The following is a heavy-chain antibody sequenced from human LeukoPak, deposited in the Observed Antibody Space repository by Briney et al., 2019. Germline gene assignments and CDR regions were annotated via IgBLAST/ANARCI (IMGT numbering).Heavy chain of an antibody. CDR2: ISYDGSNK. CDR1: GFTFSSYG. D-gene: IGHD2-15*01. CDR3: AKGDGGGSSRHWFDP. V-gene: IGHV3-30*18. J-gene: IGHJ5*02. Sequence: PGGSLRLSCAASGFTFSSYGMHWVRQAPGKGLEWVAVISYDGSNKYYADSVKGRFTISRDNSKNTLYLRMNSLRAEDTAVYYCAKGDGGGSSRHWFDPWGQGTLVTVSS.